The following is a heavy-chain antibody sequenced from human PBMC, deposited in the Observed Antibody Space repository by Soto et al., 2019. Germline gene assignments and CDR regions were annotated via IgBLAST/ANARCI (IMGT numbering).Heavy chain of an antibody. D-gene: IGHD2-15*01. CDR3: ARERGRYCSGESCYPFGP. J-gene: IGHJ5*02. CDR2: INDSGST. Sequence: SETLSLTCALYGGAFRGYYWSWIRQPPGKGLEWLGEINDSGSTNYNPSLKSRITISLDTSKKEISLRLSSVTAADTAVYYCARERGRYCSGESCYPFGPWGQGALVTVS. CDR1: GGAFRGYY. V-gene: IGHV4-34*01.